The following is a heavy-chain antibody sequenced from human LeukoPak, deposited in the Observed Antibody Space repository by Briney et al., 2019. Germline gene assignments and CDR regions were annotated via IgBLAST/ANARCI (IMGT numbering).Heavy chain of an antibody. CDR3: AKGSGYYSRDAFDI. CDR2: ISYDGSNK. CDR1: GFTFSSYW. Sequence: GGSLRLSCAASGFTFSSYWMSWVRQAPGEGLEWVAVISYDGSNKYYADSVKGRFTISRDSSKNTLYLQMNSLRAEDTAVYYCAKGSGYYSRDAFDIWGQGTMVTVSS. V-gene: IGHV3-30-3*01. D-gene: IGHD3-22*01. J-gene: IGHJ3*02.